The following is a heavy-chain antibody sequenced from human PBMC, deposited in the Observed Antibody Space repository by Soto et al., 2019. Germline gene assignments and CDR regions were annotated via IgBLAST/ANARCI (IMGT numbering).Heavy chain of an antibody. V-gene: IGHV1-46*03. J-gene: IGHJ4*02. CDR2: INPSGGST. CDR1: GYTFTSYY. CDR3: ARPFRPYCSGGSCYHFDY. Sequence: ASVKVSCKASGYTFTSYYMHWGRQAPGQGLEWMGIINPSGGSTSYAQKFQGRVTMTRDTSASTVYMELSSLRSEDTAVYYCARPFRPYCSGGSCYHFDYWGQGTLVTVS. D-gene: IGHD2-15*01.